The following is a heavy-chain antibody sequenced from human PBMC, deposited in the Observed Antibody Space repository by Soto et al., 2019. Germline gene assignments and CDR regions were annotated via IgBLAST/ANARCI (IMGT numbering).Heavy chain of an antibody. V-gene: IGHV4-30-2*01. D-gene: IGHD2-2*01. CDR3: ARGDYQYSIDY. CDR2: IYRTGNT. CDR1: GDSMTSGDYS. Sequence: TSETLSLTCTVSGDSMTSGDYSWSWIRQPPGEGLEWLGYIYRTGNTHYSPSLKSRVSISQDRSKNQFSPELTSVTAADTAVYYCARGDYQYSIDYWGQGTLVTVSS. J-gene: IGHJ4*02.